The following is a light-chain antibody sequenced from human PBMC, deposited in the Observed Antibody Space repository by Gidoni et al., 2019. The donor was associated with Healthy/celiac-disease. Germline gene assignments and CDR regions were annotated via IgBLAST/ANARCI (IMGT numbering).Light chain of an antibody. Sequence: EIVFTQSPATLSLSPGERATLSCRASQSVRSYLAWYQQKPGQAPRLLIYDASNRATGIPARLSGSGSGTDFTLTISSLEPEDFAVYYCQQRSNWFTFGGGTKVEIK. J-gene: IGKJ4*01. CDR1: QSVRSY. CDR2: DAS. V-gene: IGKV3-11*01. CDR3: QQRSNWFT.